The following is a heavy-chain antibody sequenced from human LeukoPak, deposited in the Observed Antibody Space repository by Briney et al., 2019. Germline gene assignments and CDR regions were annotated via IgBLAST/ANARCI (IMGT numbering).Heavy chain of an antibody. J-gene: IGHJ3*02. CDR3: AKRGYCRGGTCFSHDAFDI. CDR1: GFIFSSYG. Sequence: PGGSLRLSCAASGFIFSSYGMHWVRQAPGKGLEWVAVISYDGGNISYTDSVKGRFTISRDNSKNTLYLQMNGLRAEDTAVYYCAKRGYCRGGTCFSHDAFDIWGQGTMVTVSS. D-gene: IGHD2-15*01. CDR2: ISYDGGNI. V-gene: IGHV3-30*18.